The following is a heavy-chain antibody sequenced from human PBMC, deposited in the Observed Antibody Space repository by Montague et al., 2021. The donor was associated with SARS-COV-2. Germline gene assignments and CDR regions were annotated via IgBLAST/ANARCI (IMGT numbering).Heavy chain of an antibody. V-gene: IGHV4-59*11. CDR1: GGPMSDHY. D-gene: IGHD3-10*01. CDR3: SRAVSVRRAVNWFDP. CDR2: IYYSGGI. J-gene: IGHJ5*02. Sequence: SETLSLTCTVSGGPMSDHYWAWIRQPPGKGLEWLAYIYYSGGINSNASLKSRVTMSVATSKNQFSLKLTSVTAADTAVYYCSRAVSVRRAVNWFDPWGQGTLVTVSS.